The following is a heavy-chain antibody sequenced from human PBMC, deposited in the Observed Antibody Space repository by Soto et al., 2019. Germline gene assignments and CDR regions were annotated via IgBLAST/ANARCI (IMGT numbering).Heavy chain of an antibody. CDR3: AKVGPQSMIVVVITRLYFDY. V-gene: IGHV3-23*01. D-gene: IGHD3-22*01. J-gene: IGHJ4*02. CDR2: ISGSGGST. Sequence: GGSLRLSCAASGFTFSSYAMSWVRQAPGKGLEWVSAISGSGGSTYYADSVKGRFTISRDNSKNTLYLQMNSLRAEDTAVYYCAKVGPQSMIVVVITRLYFDYWGQGTLVTVSS. CDR1: GFTFSSYA.